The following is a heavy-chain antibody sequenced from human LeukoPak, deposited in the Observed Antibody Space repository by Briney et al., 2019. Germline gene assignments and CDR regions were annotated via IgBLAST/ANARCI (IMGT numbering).Heavy chain of an antibody. Sequence: SQTLSLTCAVSGGSTSSGGYSWSWIRQPPGKGLEWIGYIYHSGSTYYNPSLKSRVTISVDRSKNQFSLKLSSVTAADTAVYYCARDFYDSSGYPEYWGQGTLVTVSS. CDR1: GGSTSSGGYS. V-gene: IGHV4-30-2*01. CDR3: ARDFYDSSGYPEY. D-gene: IGHD3-22*01. J-gene: IGHJ4*02. CDR2: IYHSGST.